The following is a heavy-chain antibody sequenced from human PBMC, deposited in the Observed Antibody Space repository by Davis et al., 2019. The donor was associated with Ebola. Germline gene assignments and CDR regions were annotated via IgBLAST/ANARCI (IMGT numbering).Heavy chain of an antibody. Sequence: GESLKISCAASGFTFSTYWMSWVRQAPGKGLEWVANINEDGSEKYYVDSVKGRFTISRDNAKNSVYLQMNSLRAEDTAVYYCARTEYLDCWGQGTLVTVSS. V-gene: IGHV3-7*03. D-gene: IGHD6-6*01. CDR2: INEDGSEK. J-gene: IGHJ4*02. CDR3: ARTEYLDC. CDR1: GFTFSTYW.